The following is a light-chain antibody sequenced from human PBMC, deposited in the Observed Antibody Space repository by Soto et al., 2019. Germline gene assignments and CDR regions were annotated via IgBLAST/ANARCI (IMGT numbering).Light chain of an antibody. J-gene: IGLJ1*01. CDR3: SSYTSGSTGYV. CDR2: EDT. Sequence: QSVLTQPASVSGSPGQSITISCTGTTSDVGGYNYVSWYQQHPGRAPKLLISEDTNRPSGVSNRFSGSKSGNTASLTISGLQAEDEDDYYCSSYTSGSTGYVFGTGTKVTVL. V-gene: IGLV2-14*01. CDR1: TSDVGGYNY.